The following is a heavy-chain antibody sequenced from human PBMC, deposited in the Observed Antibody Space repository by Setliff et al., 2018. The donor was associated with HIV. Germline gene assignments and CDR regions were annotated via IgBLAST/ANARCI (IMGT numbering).Heavy chain of an antibody. V-gene: IGHV4-34*01. CDR1: GGSFSGYY. D-gene: IGHD2-15*01. CDR2: INHSGST. CDR3: ARGVGIGGNWFDP. J-gene: IGHJ5*02. Sequence: SETLSLTCAVDGGSFSGYYWSWIRQPQGKGLEWIGEINHSGSTNYNMSLWRRVTISQDKSRNQFSLKLTSVTATDTAIYYCARGVGIGGNWFDPWGQGIMGTVSS.